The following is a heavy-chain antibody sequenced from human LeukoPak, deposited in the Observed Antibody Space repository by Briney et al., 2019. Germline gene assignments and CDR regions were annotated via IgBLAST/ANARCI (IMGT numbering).Heavy chain of an antibody. J-gene: IGHJ4*02. V-gene: IGHV3-30*02. CDR3: AKGYSSYTNVDY. Sequence: PGGSLRLSCAASGFTFSSYGMHWVRQAPGKGLEWVAFIRYDGSNKYYADSVKGRFTISRDNSKNTLYLQMNSLRAEDTAVYYCAKGYSSYTNVDYWGQGTLVTVSS. CDR2: IRYDGSNK. CDR1: GFTFSSYG. D-gene: IGHD6-13*01.